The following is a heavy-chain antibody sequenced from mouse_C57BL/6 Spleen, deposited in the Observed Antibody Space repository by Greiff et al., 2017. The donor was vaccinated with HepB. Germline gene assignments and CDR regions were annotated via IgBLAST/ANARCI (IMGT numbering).Heavy chain of an antibody. CDR2: IDPENGDT. J-gene: IGHJ1*03. Sequence: EVQLKESGAELVRPGASVKLSCTASGFNIKDDYMHWVKQRPEQGLEWIGWIDPENGDTEYASKFQGQATITADTSSNTAYLQLSSLTSEDTAVYYCTLSTVVVRGYFDVWGTGTTVTVSS. CDR3: TLSTVVVRGYFDV. D-gene: IGHD1-1*01. CDR1: GFNIKDDY. V-gene: IGHV14-4*01.